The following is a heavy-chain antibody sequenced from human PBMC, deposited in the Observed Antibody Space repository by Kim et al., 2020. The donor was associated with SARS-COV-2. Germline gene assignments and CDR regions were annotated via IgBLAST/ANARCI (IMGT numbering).Heavy chain of an antibody. V-gene: IGHV3-74*01. D-gene: IGHD2-21*02. Sequence: GGSLRLSCAASGFTFSEYWMHWVRQAPGKGLVWVSRIIPDGGSISYADSVKGRFTISRDNAKNSLYLQMNSLRAEDTAVYYCASGLTHGEIWGQG. J-gene: IGHJ4*02. CDR1: GFTFSEYW. CDR3: ASGLTHGEI. CDR2: IIPDGGSI.